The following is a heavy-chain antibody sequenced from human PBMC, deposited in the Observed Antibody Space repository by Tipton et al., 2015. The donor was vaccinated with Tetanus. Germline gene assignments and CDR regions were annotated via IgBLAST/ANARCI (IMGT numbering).Heavy chain of an antibody. CDR1: GGSFSGYY. CDR2: IYYSGCT. J-gene: IGHJ1*01. V-gene: IGHV4-34*01. D-gene: IGHD1-26*01. CDR3: ARLIVGGTTSEYFQH. Sequence: TLSLTCAVYGGSFSGYYWSWIRQPPGKGLEWIGSIYYSGCTYYNPSLKSRVTISVDTSKNHFSLKLSSVTAADTAVYYCARLIVGGTTSEYFQHWGQGTLVTVSS.